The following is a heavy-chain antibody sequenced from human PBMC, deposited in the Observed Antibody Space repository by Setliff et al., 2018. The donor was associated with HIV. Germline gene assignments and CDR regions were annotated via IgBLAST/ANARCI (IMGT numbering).Heavy chain of an antibody. CDR2: IYPGDSDA. J-gene: IGHJ4*02. Sequence: GESLKISCQGSGYVFTSHWIGWVRQQAGKGLEWMGNIYPGDSDARYGPSFQGQVTISADKSISTAYLQWSSLKASDTAIYYCVGSGGFGELYGFWGQGTLVTVSS. V-gene: IGHV5-51*01. D-gene: IGHD3-10*01. CDR1: GYVFTSHW. CDR3: VGSGGFGELYGF.